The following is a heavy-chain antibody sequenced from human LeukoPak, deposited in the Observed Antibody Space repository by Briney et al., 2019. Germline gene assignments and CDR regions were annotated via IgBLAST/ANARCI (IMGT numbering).Heavy chain of an antibody. D-gene: IGHD5-24*01. CDR1: GVSFSGYY. CDR2: INHSGST. V-gene: IGHV4-34*01. CDR3: ARGPAGIHGLHRGWFDP. J-gene: IGHJ5*02. Sequence: SETLSLTCAVYGVSFSGYYWSWIRQPPGKGLEWIGEINHSGSTNYNPSLKSRVTISVDTSKNQFSLKLSSVTAADTAVYYCARGPAGIHGLHRGWFDPWGQGTLVTVSS.